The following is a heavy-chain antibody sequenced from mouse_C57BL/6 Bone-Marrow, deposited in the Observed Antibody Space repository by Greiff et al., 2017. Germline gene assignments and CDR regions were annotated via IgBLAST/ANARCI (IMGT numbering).Heavy chain of an antibody. V-gene: IGHV1-63*01. CDR1: GYTFTNYW. D-gene: IGHD1-1*01. CDR2: IYPGGGYT. CDR3: ARALYYYGSRYYFDY. Sequence: VKLQESGAELVRPGTSVKMSCKASGYTFTNYWIGWAKQRPGHGLEWIGDIYPGGGYTNYNEKFKGKATLTADKSSSTAYMQFSSLTSEDSAIYYCARALYYYGSRYYFDYWGQGTTLTVSS. J-gene: IGHJ2*01.